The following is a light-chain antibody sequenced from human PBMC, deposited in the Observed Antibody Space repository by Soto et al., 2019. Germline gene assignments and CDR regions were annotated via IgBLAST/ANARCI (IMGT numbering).Light chain of an antibody. CDR3: QQYDNRTLT. CDR1: QDIRNY. Sequence: DIQMTQSPSSLSASVGDRVTITSQASQDIRNYLNWYQQTXGKAPKXXIYDASNLETGVLSRFSRSGAGTDCTCPISSLQPEDIATDYCQQYDNRTLTFGGGTKVDIK. V-gene: IGKV1-33*01. CDR2: DAS. J-gene: IGKJ4*01.